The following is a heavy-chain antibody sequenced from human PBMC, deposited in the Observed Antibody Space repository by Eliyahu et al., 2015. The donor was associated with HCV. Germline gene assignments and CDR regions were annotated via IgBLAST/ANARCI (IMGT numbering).Heavy chain of an antibody. CDR3: AKDLGGEWVVGATHPFDY. Sequence: QVQLVESGGGVVQPGRSLRLSCAASKFTFSSYGMHWVRQAPGKGLEWVAVKSYDGSNTYYADSVKGRFTISRDNSKNTLYLQMNSLRVEDTAMYYCAKDLGGEWVVGATHPFDYWGQGTLVTVSS. CDR2: KSYDGSNT. V-gene: IGHV3-30*18. CDR1: KFTFSSYG. D-gene: IGHD2-15*01. J-gene: IGHJ4*02.